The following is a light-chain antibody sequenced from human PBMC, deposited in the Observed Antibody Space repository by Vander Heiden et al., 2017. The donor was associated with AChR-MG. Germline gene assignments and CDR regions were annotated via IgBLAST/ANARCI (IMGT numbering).Light chain of an antibody. CDR3: QQDTSSTKT. Sequence: EIESTESPGTLSLSAGKRATLSFRASQSVGNNNLAWYQQKPGQAPRLLIFGASIRATGIPDRSSGSGPATDFTLTISGLKLKDFAVYYCQQDTSSTKTFGQRTKVEIK. CDR1: QSVGNNN. J-gene: IGKJ1*01. CDR2: GAS. V-gene: IGKV3-20*01.